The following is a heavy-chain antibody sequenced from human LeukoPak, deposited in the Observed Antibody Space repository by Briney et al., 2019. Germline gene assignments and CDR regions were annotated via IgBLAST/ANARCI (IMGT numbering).Heavy chain of an antibody. D-gene: IGHD6-6*01. CDR3: AREHRSSKYFDS. CDR1: GGSIRSSYYY. V-gene: IGHV4-39*02. J-gene: IGHJ4*02. CDR2: GLYTGNT. Sequence: SETLSLTCTVSGGSIRSSYYYWGWIRQPPGKGLEWIGSGLYTGNTYSNPSLRSRVTISVDTSKNEFSLKMNSVTAADTAVYYCAREHRSSKYFDSWGQGALMIVSS.